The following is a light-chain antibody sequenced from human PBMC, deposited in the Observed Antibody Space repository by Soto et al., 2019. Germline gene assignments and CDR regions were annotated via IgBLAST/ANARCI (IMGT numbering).Light chain of an antibody. J-gene: IGKJ1*01. V-gene: IGKV1-27*01. CDR2: AAS. Sequence: DIQMTQSPSSLSASVGDRVTITCRASQAIKNLLAWYQQKSGKVPKLLIYAASTLQPGVPGRFSGSGSETDFTLTIASLQPEDAATYYCQKYFTAPWTFGQGTKVEI. CDR1: QAIKNL. CDR3: QKYFTAPWT.